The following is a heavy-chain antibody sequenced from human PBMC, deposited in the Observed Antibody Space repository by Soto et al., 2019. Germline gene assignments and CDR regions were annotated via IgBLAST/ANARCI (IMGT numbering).Heavy chain of an antibody. CDR3: AREGENSSADTHNWFDP. CDR1: GGTFSSYA. D-gene: IGHD3-16*01. Sequence: QVQLVQSGAEVQKPGSSVKVSCKASGGTFSSYAISWVRQAPGQGLEWMGGIIPIFGTANYAQKFQGRVTITADESTSTAYMELSSLRSEDTAVYYCAREGENSSADTHNWFDPWGQGTLVTVSS. V-gene: IGHV1-69*01. J-gene: IGHJ5*02. CDR2: IIPIFGTA.